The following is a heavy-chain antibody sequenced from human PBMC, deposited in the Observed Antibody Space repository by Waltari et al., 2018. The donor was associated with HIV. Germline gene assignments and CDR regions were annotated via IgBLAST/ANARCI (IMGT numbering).Heavy chain of an antibody. Sequence: EVQLLESGGGLVQPGESLRLSCAASEFTFSDYAMSWVRQAPGMGLEWVSAIVGSGSGAYYADSVKGRFTISRDNSENMLYLQMTSLRAEDTAVYYCAKSARGDYGYFDYWGQGTLVTVSS. D-gene: IGHD4-17*01. V-gene: IGHV3-23*01. CDR2: IVGSGSGA. J-gene: IGHJ4*02. CDR3: AKSARGDYGYFDY. CDR1: EFTFSDYA.